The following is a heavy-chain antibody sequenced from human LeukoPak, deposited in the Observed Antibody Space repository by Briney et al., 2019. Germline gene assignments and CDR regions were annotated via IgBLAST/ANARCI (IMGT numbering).Heavy chain of an antibody. CDR1: GFTFSNAW. Sequence: GGSLRLSCAASGFTFSNAWMSWVRQAPGKGLEWVAIISDDGSNEYYADSVKGRFTISRDNSKNTLYLQMNSLRAEDTAVYYCARDRGVTYYYGSGGIDYWGQGTLVTVSS. V-gene: IGHV3-30-3*01. J-gene: IGHJ4*02. CDR3: ARDRGVTYYYGSGGIDY. CDR2: ISDDGSNE. D-gene: IGHD3-10*01.